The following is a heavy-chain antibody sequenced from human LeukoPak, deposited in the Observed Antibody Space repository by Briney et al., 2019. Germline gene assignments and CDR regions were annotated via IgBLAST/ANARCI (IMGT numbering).Heavy chain of an antibody. CDR1: GFTFSNYW. Sequence: AGGSLTLSCVASGFTFSNYWMHWLRQAPGKGLVWDSRINNDGSRTTYAHYVKGRFRICRDSCKNILYLQMNSLRAEDTAVYYCAKDRCSNGIGCYYYYMDVWGKGTTVTISS. CDR2: INNDGSRT. CDR3: AKDRCSNGIGCYYYYMDV. V-gene: IGHV3-74*03. J-gene: IGHJ6*03. D-gene: IGHD2-8*01.